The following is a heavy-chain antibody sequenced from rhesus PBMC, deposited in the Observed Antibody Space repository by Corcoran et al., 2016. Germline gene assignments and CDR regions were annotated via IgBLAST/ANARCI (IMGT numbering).Heavy chain of an antibody. J-gene: IGHJ5-2*02. D-gene: IGHD1-38*01. CDR1: GGSISSNY. Sequence: QVQLQESGPGLVKPSETLSLTCTVSGGSISSNYWSWIRPSPGKGLEWIGYIYGGSGSTSYNPSLKSRVTISTDTSKNQFSLKLSSVTAADTAVYYCASPGGSLDVWGRGVLVTVSS. CDR2: IYGGSGST. CDR3: ASPGGSLDV. V-gene: IGHV4-147*01.